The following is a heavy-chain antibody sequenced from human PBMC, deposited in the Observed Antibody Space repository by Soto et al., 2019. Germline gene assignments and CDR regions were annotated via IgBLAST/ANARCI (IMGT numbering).Heavy chain of an antibody. Sequence: QVQLQESGPGLVKPSETLSLTCTVSGGSISSYYWSWIRQPPGNGLEWLGYIYYSGRTNYNPSLKSRVTISGDTSQNQFSLRLSSVTAAATAVYYCARSDDFWSGHYYYYGMDVWGQGTTVTDSS. CDR2: IYYSGRT. V-gene: IGHV4-59*01. CDR3: ARSDDFWSGHYYYYGMDV. J-gene: IGHJ6*02. CDR1: GGSISSYY. D-gene: IGHD3-3*01.